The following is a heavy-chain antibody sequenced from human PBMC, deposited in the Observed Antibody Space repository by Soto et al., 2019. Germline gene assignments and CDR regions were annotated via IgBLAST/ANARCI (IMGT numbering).Heavy chain of an antibody. CDR1: GFTFSNFE. D-gene: IGHD3-22*01. CDR3: ARDYFDPKRIYYYYYYGMDV. J-gene: IGHJ6*02. Sequence: GSLRLSCAASGFTFSNFEMHWVRQAPGKGLEWVSYINTAGSTKYYAESVKGRFTISRDNARNSLFLQMNSLRAEDTAVYYCARDYFDPKRIYYYYYYGMDVWGQGTTVTVSS. V-gene: IGHV3-48*03. CDR2: INTAGSTK.